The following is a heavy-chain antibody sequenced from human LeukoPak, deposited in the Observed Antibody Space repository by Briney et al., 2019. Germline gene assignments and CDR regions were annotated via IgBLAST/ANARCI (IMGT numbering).Heavy chain of an antibody. CDR2: IYYSGST. J-gene: IGHJ5*02. Sequence: SETLSLTCTVSGGSISSSSYYWGWIRQPPGKGLEWIGSIYYSGSTYYNPSLKSRVTISVDTSKNQFSLKLSSVTAADTAVYYCARDEGSGWFDPWGQGTLVTVSS. V-gene: IGHV4-39*07. CDR1: GGSISSSSYY. D-gene: IGHD3-10*01. CDR3: ARDEGSGWFDP.